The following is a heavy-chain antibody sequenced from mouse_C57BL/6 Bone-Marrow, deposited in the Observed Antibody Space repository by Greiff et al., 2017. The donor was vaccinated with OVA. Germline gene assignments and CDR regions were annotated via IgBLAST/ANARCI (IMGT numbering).Heavy chain of an antibody. J-gene: IGHJ4*01. CDR2: IDPSDSYT. D-gene: IGHD2-1*01. Sequence: VQLQQPGAELVRPGTSVKLSCKASGYTFTSYWMHWVKQRPGQGLEWIGVIDPSDSYTNYNQKFKGKATLTVDTSSSTAYMQLSSLTSEDSAVYYCARMGNYGGAMDYWGQGTSVTVSS. CDR1: GYTFTSYW. V-gene: IGHV1-59*01. CDR3: ARMGNYGGAMDY.